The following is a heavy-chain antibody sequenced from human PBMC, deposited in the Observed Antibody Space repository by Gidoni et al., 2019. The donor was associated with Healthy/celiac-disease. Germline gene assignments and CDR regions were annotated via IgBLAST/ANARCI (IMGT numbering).Heavy chain of an antibody. CDR2: ISGSGGST. CDR3: AVPPNGWFDP. Sequence: EVQLLESGGGLVQPGGSLRLSCAASGFTFASYAMSWGRQAPGKGREWVSAISGSGGSTYYADSVKGRFTISRDNSKNTLYLQMNSLRAEDTAVYYCAVPPNGWFDPWGQGTLVTVSS. V-gene: IGHV3-23*01. J-gene: IGHJ5*02. CDR1: GFTFASYA.